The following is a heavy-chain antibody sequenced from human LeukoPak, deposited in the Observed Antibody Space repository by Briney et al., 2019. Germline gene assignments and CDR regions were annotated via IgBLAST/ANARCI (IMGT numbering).Heavy chain of an antibody. D-gene: IGHD3-10*01. CDR2: IYSGGST. V-gene: IGHV3-66*01. CDR1: GFTVSSNY. J-gene: IGHJ3*02. Sequence: GGSLRLSCAASGFTVSSNYMSWVRQAPGKGLEWVSVIYSGGSTYYADSVMGRFTISRDNSKNTLYLQMNSLRAEDTAVYYCASYYYGSGELFHAFDIWGQGTMVTVSS. CDR3: ASYYYGSGELFHAFDI.